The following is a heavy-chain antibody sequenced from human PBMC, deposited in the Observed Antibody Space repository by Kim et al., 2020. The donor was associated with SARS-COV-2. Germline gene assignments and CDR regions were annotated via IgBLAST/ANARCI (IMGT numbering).Heavy chain of an antibody. D-gene: IGHD1-26*01. CDR2: INPNSGGT. Sequence: ASVKVSCKASGYTFTGYYMHWVRQAPGQGLEWMGWINPNSGGTNYAQKFQGRVTMTRDTSISTAYMELSRLRSDDTAVYYCARAPPQGPSGSYYIPPASDYWGQGTLVTVSS. V-gene: IGHV1-2*02. CDR1: GYTFTGYY. CDR3: ARAPPQGPSGSYYIPPASDY. J-gene: IGHJ4*02.